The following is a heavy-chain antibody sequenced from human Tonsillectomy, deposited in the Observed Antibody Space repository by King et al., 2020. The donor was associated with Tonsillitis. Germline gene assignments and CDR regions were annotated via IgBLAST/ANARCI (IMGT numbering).Heavy chain of an antibody. V-gene: IGHV1-18*01. Sequence: VQLVESGAEVKTPGASVKVSCKASGYTFTNYGISWVRQAPGQGLEWMGWITTYNGNTNYAQKVQGRVTMTTDTSTSTAYMELRSLRSDDTAVYYCARVRAPINYYYYMDVWGKGTTVTVS. J-gene: IGHJ6*03. CDR3: ARVRAPINYYYYMDV. CDR2: ITTYNGNT. CDR1: GYTFTNYG.